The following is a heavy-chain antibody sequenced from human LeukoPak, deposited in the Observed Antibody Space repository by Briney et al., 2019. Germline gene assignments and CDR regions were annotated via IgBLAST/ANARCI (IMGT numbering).Heavy chain of an antibody. CDR2: IIPIFGTA. D-gene: IGHD2-15*01. J-gene: IGHJ3*02. Sequence: SVKVSCDASGGTFSSYAISWVRQAPGQGLEWMGGIIPIFGTANYAQKFQGRVTITADKSTSTAYMELSSLRSEDTAVYYCARVGGGSTNPYAFDIWGQGTMVTVSS. CDR3: ARVGGGSTNPYAFDI. V-gene: IGHV1-69*06. CDR1: GGTFSSYA.